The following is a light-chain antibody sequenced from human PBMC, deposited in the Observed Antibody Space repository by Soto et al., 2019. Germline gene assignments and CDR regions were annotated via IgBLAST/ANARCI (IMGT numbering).Light chain of an antibody. J-gene: IGKJ1*01. CDR1: QTIRNW. Sequence: EIQMTQSPSTLSASVGERVTITCRASQTIRNWLAWYQQKPGKPPKLLIYEASSLDSGVPARFSGSGSGTEFTLTISSLQPDDVAIYYCQQYNNSPLTFGQGTKVDIK. CDR3: QQYNNSPLT. V-gene: IGKV1-5*01. CDR2: EAS.